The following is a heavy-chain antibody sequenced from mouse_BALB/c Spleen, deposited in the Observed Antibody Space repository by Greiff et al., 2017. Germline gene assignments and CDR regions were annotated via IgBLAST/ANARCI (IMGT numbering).Heavy chain of an antibody. J-gene: IGHJ4*01. V-gene: IGHV2-6-7*01. CDR2: IWGDGST. CDR1: GFSLTGYG. CDR3: AIKLGRGAMDY. Sequence: VQLQESGPGLVAPSQSLSITCTVSGFSLTGYGVNWVRQPPGKGLEWLGMIWGDGSTDYNSALKSRLSISKDNSKSQVFLKMNSLQTDDTARYYCAIKLGRGAMDYWGQGTSVTVSS. D-gene: IGHD3-1*01.